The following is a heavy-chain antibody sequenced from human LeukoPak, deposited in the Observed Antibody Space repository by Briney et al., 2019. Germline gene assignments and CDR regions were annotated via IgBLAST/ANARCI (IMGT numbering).Heavy chain of an antibody. V-gene: IGHV3-30*18. J-gene: IGHJ4*02. D-gene: IGHD1-26*01. CDR2: ISYDGSNK. CDR3: AKDRSIGTYYTFDQ. CDR1: GFTFSSYW. Sequence: GGSLRLSCAASGFTFSSYWMSWVRQAPGKGLEWVAVISYDGSNKYYADSVKGRFTISRDNSKNTLYLQMSSLGVEDTAVYYCAKDRSIGTYYTFDQWGQGTLVTVSS.